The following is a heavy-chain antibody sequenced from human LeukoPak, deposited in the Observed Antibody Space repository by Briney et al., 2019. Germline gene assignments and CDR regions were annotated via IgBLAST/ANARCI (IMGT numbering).Heavy chain of an antibody. J-gene: IGHJ4*02. CDR2: ISSSSYI. V-gene: IGHV3-21*01. Sequence: GGSLGLSCAASGFTFSSYEMNWVRQAPGKGLEWVSSISSSSYIYYADSVKGRFTISRDNAKNSLYLQMNSLRAEDTAVYYCARDSVRGYSGYEADYWGQGTLVTVSS. CDR1: GFTFSSYE. CDR3: ARDSVRGYSGYEADY. D-gene: IGHD5-12*01.